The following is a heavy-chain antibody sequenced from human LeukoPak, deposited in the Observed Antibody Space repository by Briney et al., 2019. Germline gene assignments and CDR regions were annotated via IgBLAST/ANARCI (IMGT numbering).Heavy chain of an antibody. CDR2: ISSDGYRT. J-gene: IGHJ4*02. CDR3: AKGLGTGSVLARPLHY. V-gene: IGHV3-30*18. CDR1: GFPFSTYD. D-gene: IGHD3-10*01. Sequence: PGGSLRLSCAASGFPFSTYDMHWVRQAPDKGLQWVAVISSDGYRTDYPDSVRGRFTISRDNFKNTVDLQMISVTAEDTAMYFRAKGLGTGSVLARPLHYWGQGTLVTVSS.